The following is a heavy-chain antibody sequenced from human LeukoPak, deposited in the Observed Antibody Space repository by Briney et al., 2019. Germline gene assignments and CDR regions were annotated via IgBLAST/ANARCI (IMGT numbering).Heavy chain of an antibody. V-gene: IGHV4-4*07. Sequence: SETLSLTCTVSGGPISSYYWSWIRQPAGKGLEWIGRIYTSGSTNYNPSLKSRVTMSVDTSKNQFSLKLSSVTAADTAVYYCARDEPTVTPFYYWGQGTLVTVSS. J-gene: IGHJ4*02. CDR3: ARDEPTVTPFYY. D-gene: IGHD4-11*01. CDR1: GGPISSYY. CDR2: IYTSGST.